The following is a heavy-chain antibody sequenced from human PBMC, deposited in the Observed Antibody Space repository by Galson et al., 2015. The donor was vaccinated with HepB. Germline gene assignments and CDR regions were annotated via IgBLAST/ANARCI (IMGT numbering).Heavy chain of an antibody. J-gene: IGHJ6*02. Sequence: SLRLSCAASGFTFSSYSMNWVRQAPGKGLEWVSYISSSSSTIYYADSVKGRFTISRDNAKNSLYLQMNSLRAEDTAVYYCARAEHGDGYNRLISIYYYYGMDVWGQGTTVTVSS. CDR2: ISSSSSTI. CDR1: GFTFSSYS. V-gene: IGHV3-48*01. D-gene: IGHD5-24*01. CDR3: ARAEHGDGYNRLISIYYYYGMDV.